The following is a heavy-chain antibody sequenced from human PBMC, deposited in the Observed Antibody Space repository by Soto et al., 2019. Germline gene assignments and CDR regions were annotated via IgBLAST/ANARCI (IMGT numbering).Heavy chain of an antibody. CDR3: ARDSYYGAWSYPVYYSYSPDF. Sequence: GASVKVSCKASGYTFTGYYMHWVRQSPVQGLEWMGWINPNSGGTNYAQKFQGWVTMTRDTSISTAYMELSRLRSDDTAVYYCARDSYYGAWSYPVYYSYSPDFPGTGPMVTVAS. D-gene: IGHD3-10*01. J-gene: IGHJ6*03. V-gene: IGHV1-2*04. CDR2: INPNSGGT. CDR1: GYTFTGYY.